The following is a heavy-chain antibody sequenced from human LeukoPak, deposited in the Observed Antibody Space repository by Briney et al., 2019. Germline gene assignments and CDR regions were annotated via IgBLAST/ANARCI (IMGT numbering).Heavy chain of an antibody. CDR3: AKDGDIVVVPAAHFDY. V-gene: IGHV3-30*18. D-gene: IGHD2-2*01. J-gene: IGHJ4*02. CDR1: GFTFSSYG. Sequence: GRSLRLSCAASGFTFSSYGMHWVRLAPGKGLEWVAVISYDGSNKYYADSVKGRFTISRDNSKNTLYLQMNSLRAEDTAVYYCAKDGDIVVVPAAHFDYWGQGTLVTVSS. CDR2: ISYDGSNK.